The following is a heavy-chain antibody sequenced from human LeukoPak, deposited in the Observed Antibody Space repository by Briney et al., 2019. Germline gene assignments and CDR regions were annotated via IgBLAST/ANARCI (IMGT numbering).Heavy chain of an antibody. Sequence: SETLSLTCAVYGGSFSGYLWTWIRQSPGKGLEWIGEISSGGNSNDNPSLKSRVTISVDTSKNLFSLKLNSVTAADTAVFFCARSGGWSDPFDYWGQGTLVTVSS. J-gene: IGHJ4*02. CDR2: ISSGGNS. D-gene: IGHD6-19*01. CDR3: ARSGGWSDPFDY. CDR1: GGSFSGYL. V-gene: IGHV4-34*01.